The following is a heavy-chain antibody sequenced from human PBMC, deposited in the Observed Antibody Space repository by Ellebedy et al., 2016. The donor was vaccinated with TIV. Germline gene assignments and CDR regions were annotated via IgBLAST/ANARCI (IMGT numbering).Heavy chain of an antibody. Sequence: MPSETLSLTCTVSGASINSYWNWIRQPPGRGLEYIGYVYYSGKTNYSPSIKDRVTISLDTSKSQFSMNLNSVTAADTAVYYCARKSLSNWSFDLWGRGTLVTVSS. CDR2: VYYSGKT. J-gene: IGHJ2*01. CDR3: ARKSLSNWSFDL. CDR1: GASINSY. V-gene: IGHV4-59*01.